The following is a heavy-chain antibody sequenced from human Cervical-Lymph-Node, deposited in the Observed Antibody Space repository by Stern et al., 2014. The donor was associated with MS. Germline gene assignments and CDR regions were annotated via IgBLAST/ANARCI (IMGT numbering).Heavy chain of an antibody. D-gene: IGHD6-13*01. V-gene: IGHV1-2*06. CDR1: GYSFTDFN. CDR3: ATHGGSSFQMDV. CDR2: IGPHTGGA. J-gene: IGHJ6*02. Sequence: QMQLVQSGAEVKKPGASVKVSCKASGYSFTDFNTHWVRQAPGQGLEWIGRIGPHTGGARYAEKFQGRVTMTRDTSITTAYMELDRLTSDDTAVYYCATHGGSSFQMDVWGQGTTVNVSS.